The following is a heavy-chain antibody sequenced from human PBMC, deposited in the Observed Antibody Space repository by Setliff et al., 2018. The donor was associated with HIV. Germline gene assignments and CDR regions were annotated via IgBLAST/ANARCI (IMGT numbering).Heavy chain of an antibody. D-gene: IGHD2-15*01. J-gene: IGHJ3*02. Sequence: VKVSCKASDYTFTNYGITWVRLAPGQGLEWMGWISGYNGNTEYAQKYQGRVTMTTDTSTSTAYMELRSLRSDDTAVYYCARDVGNLIVVVAVDAFDIWGQGTMVTVSS. CDR3: ARDVGNLIVVVAVDAFDI. V-gene: IGHV1-18*01. CDR1: DYTFTNYG. CDR2: ISGYNGNT.